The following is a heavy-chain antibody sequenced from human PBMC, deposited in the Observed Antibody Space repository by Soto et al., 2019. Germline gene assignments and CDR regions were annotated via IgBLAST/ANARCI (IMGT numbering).Heavy chain of an antibody. V-gene: IGHV3-15*07. CDR3: TTDRYVWGSYRDGNSSSGMYG. Sequence: GGSLRLSCAASGFTFSNAWMNWFRQAPGKGLEWVGRIKGKTDGGTTDYAAPVKGRFTISRDDSKNTLHLQMNSLKTEDTAVYYCTTDRYVWGSYRDGNSSSGMYGCGQGPPVTVS. D-gene: IGHD3-16*02. CDR1: GFTFSNAW. CDR2: IKGKTDGGTT. J-gene: IGHJ6*02.